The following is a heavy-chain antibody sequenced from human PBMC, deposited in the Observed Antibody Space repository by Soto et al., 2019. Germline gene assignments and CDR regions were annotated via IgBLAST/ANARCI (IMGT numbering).Heavy chain of an antibody. J-gene: IGHJ6*03. CDR1: GYSFTNYG. D-gene: IGHD6-13*01. CDR3: ARVRGLARPGSGNTHHYYYVDV. Sequence: QDQLVQSGAEVKKPGASVTVSCKASGYSFTNYGVTWVRQAPGQGLEWMGWCTAFNVNTHYAQNLQGRVTMTTDVSTRKGDREMRSLISDDTTVYYCARVRGLARPGSGNTHHYYYVDVRGKGTTITVSS. V-gene: IGHV1-18*01. CDR2: CTAFNVNT.